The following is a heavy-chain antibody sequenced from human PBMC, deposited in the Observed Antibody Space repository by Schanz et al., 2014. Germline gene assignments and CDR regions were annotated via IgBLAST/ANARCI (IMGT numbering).Heavy chain of an antibody. Sequence: QVPLLPSGSELTRPGASVKVSCKASGYNFTTYTMNWVRQAPGQGLEWMGWINTNTGNPTYAQGFTGRFVFSLDTSVSTAYLQISFLKANDTAVFFCARGEANWGQYWGQGTLVTVSS. CDR3: ARGEANWGQY. CDR1: GYNFTTYT. D-gene: IGHD7-27*01. V-gene: IGHV7-4-1*02. CDR2: INTNTGNP. J-gene: IGHJ4*02.